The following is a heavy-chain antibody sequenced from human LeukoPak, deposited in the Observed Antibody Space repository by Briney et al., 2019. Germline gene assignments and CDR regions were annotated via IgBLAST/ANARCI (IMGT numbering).Heavy chain of an antibody. Sequence: SVKVSCKASGGTFSSYAISWVRQAPGQGLEWMGRIIPIFGTANYAQKFQGRVTITTDESTSIAYMELSSLRSEDTAVYYCARAYYYGSGSSVPFDYWGQGTLVTVSS. D-gene: IGHD3-10*01. V-gene: IGHV1-69*05. CDR2: IIPIFGTA. CDR1: GGTFSSYA. CDR3: ARAYYYGSGSSVPFDY. J-gene: IGHJ4*02.